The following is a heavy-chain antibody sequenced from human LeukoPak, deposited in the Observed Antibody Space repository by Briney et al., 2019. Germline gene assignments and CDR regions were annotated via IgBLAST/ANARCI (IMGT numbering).Heavy chain of an antibody. CDR3: ARISYNIRYRDAFDI. J-gene: IGHJ3*02. CDR2: ISAYNGNT. Sequence: ASVKVSCKASGYTFTSYGISWVRQAPGQGLEWMGWISAYNGNTNYAQKFQGRVTMTRDTSISTAYMELSRLRSDDTAVYYCARISYNIRYRDAFDIWGQGTMVTVSS. D-gene: IGHD2-8*01. V-gene: IGHV1-18*01. CDR1: GYTFTSYG.